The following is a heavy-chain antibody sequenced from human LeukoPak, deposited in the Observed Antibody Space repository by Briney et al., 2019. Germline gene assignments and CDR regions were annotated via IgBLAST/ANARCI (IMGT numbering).Heavy chain of an antibody. D-gene: IGHD1-1*01. CDR1: GYTFTSYY. CDR2: INPSGGST. Sequence: ASVKVSCKASGYTFTSYYMHWVRQAPGQGPEWMGIINPSGGSTNYAQKFQGRFTISRDNAKDTLYLQMSSLRDEDTAVYYCISDLCGRDDQWGRGTLVTVSS. V-gene: IGHV1-46*01. CDR3: ISDLCGRDDQ. J-gene: IGHJ5*02.